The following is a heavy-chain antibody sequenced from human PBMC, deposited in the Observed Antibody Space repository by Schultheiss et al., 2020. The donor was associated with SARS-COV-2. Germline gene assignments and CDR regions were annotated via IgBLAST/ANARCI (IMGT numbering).Heavy chain of an antibody. D-gene: IGHD3-10*01. CDR2: IYYSGST. Sequence: SETLSLTCTVSGFSISSYYWSWIRQPPGKGLEWIGYIYYSGSTNYSPSLKSRVTISVDTSKNQFSLKLSSVTAADTAVYYCARDQGYYGSGRNDYYNCYGMDVWGQGTTVTVSS. CDR3: ARDQGYYGSGRNDYYNCYGMDV. J-gene: IGHJ6*02. CDR1: GFSISSYY. V-gene: IGHV4-59*01.